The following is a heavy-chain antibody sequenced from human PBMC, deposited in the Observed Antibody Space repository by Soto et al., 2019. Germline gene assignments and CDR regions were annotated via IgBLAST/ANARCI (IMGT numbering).Heavy chain of an antibody. CDR1: GGSISPYY. D-gene: IGHD1-1*01. CDR2: IYASGST. V-gene: IGHV4-4*07. Sequence: PSETLSLTCSVSGGSISPYYWSWIRQPAGKGPEWIGRIYASGSTNYNPSLKSRVTMSVATSKNQFSLKLTSVTAADTATYYCARGGMIIIPTATAFDYWGQGTLVTVSS. CDR3: ARGGMIIIPTATAFDY. J-gene: IGHJ4*02.